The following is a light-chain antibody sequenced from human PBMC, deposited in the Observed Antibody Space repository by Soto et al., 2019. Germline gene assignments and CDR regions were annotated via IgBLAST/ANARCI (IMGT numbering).Light chain of an antibody. CDR2: GAS. J-gene: IGKJ1*01. V-gene: IGKV3-20*01. Sequence: EIVLTQSPGTLSLSPGERATLSCRASQSVSNNYLAWYQQKPGQAPRLLIYGASNRATGIPDRFSGSGSGTDFTLTISRLEPEDFAGYYCQQYGSSGTFGQGNKGEIK. CDR3: QQYGSSGT. CDR1: QSVSNNY.